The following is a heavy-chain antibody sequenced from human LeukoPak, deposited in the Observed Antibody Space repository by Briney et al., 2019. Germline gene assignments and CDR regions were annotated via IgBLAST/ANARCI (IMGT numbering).Heavy chain of an antibody. D-gene: IGHD1-1*01. CDR1: GGSISSHY. V-gene: IGHV4-59*08. CDR3: ARSFTDNFFFEN. CDR2: IYDSGST. Sequence: SETLSLTCTVSGGSISSHYWSWIRQPPGKGLEWIGYIYDSGSTNYNPSLKSRVTISVDRSKNQFSLKLSSVTAADTAVYYCARSFTDNFFFENWGQGTLVTVSS. J-gene: IGHJ4*02.